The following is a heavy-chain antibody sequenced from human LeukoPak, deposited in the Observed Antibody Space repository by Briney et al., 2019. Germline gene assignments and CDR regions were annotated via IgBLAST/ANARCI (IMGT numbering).Heavy chain of an antibody. J-gene: IGHJ1*01. V-gene: IGHV3-74*01. CDR1: GFTFSSYW. CDR3: LYGGYFQH. CDR2: INSDETIS. D-gene: IGHD3-16*01. Sequence: GGSLRLSCAASGFTFSSYWMHWVRQVPNQGLMWVSRINSDETISEYVDSVNGRLTISRDNAKNTLYLQMNSLRAEDTAVYFCLYGGYFQHWGQGTLVTVSS.